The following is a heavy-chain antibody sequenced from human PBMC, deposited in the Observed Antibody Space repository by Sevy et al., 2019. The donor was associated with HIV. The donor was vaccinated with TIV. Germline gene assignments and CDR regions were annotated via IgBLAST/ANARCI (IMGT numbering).Heavy chain of an antibody. CDR3: ARGRKTTQEWLEELDYYYGVDV. Sequence: GGSLRLSCAASGFTFSTYDMRWVRQAPGKGLEWVAYIRYDGSNKYYADSVRGRFTISRDNSKNTLYLRMNSLRAEDTAVYYCARGRKTTQEWLEELDYYYGVDVWGQGTTVTVSS. J-gene: IGHJ6*02. D-gene: IGHD2-8*01. CDR1: GFTFSTYD. CDR2: IRYDGSNK. V-gene: IGHV3-30*02.